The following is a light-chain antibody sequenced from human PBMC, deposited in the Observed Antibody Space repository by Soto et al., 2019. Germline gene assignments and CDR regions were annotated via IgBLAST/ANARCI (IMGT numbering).Light chain of an antibody. CDR3: QQYGISPRT. Sequence: EIELTQSPATLSLSPGERATLSCRASQSVSNNYLAWYQQKPGQAPRLLIYGASNRATGIPDRFSGSGSGTDFTLTISSLEPEDFAVYYCQQYGISPRTFGQGTKVDIK. CDR1: QSVSNNY. CDR2: GAS. J-gene: IGKJ1*01. V-gene: IGKV3-20*01.